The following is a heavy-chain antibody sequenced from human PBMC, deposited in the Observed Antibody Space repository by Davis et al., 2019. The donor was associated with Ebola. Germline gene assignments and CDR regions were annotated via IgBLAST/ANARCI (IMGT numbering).Heavy chain of an antibody. CDR2: ISSSSSYI. CDR1: GFTFSSYS. D-gene: IGHD3-3*01. V-gene: IGHV3-21*01. J-gene: IGHJ6*02. Sequence: GGSLRLSCAASGFTFSSYSMNWVRQAPGKGLEWVSSISSSSSYIYYADSVKGRFTISRDNAKNSLYLQMNSLRAEDTAVYYCASSQQFLEWLFISGMDVWGQGTTVTVSS. CDR3: ASSQQFLEWLFISGMDV.